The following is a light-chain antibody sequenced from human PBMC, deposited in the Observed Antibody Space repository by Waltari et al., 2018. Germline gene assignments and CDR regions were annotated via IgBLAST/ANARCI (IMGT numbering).Light chain of an antibody. CDR3: QQYYSRRT. Sequence: DIVMTQSPDSLAVSLGERATINCKSSQSLLYNSNDNNYLAWYQQKPGQPPKLLIYWASTRHSGVPDRFSGSGSATDFTLTISSLQAEDVAVYYCQQYYSRRTFGQGTKVEIK. J-gene: IGKJ1*01. CDR1: QSLLYNSNDNNY. V-gene: IGKV4-1*01. CDR2: WAS.